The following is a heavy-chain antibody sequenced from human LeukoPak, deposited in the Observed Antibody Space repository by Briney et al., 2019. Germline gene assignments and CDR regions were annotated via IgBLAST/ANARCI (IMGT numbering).Heavy chain of an antibody. CDR1: GFTFSSYS. Sequence: PGGSLRLSCAASGFTFSSYSMNWVRQAPGKGLEWVSSISSSSSYIYYADSVKGRFTISRDNAKNSLYLRMNSLRAEDTAVYYCARADCFSSSCSLDYWGQGTLVTVSS. D-gene: IGHD6-13*01. CDR2: ISSSSSYI. V-gene: IGHV3-21*01. CDR3: ARADCFSSSCSLDY. J-gene: IGHJ4*02.